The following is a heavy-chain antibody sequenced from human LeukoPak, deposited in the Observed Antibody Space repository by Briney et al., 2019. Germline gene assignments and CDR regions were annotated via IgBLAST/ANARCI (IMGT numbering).Heavy chain of an antibody. V-gene: IGHV3-23*01. J-gene: IGHJ4*02. CDR1: GFTFSSYA. CDR3: AKDSLSYYYGSGSPGYDY. D-gene: IGHD3-10*01. CDR2: ISGSGGST. Sequence: GGSLRLSCAASGFTFSSYAMSWVRQAPGKGLEWVSAISGSGGSTYYADSVKGRFTISRDNSKNTLYLQMNSLRAEDTAVYYCAKDSLSYYYGSGSPGYDYWGQGTLVTVSS.